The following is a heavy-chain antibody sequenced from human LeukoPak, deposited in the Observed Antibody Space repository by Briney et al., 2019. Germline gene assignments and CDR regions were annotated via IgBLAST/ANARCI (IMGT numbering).Heavy chain of an antibody. Sequence: GGSLRLSCAASGFTFDDYGMSWVRQAPGKGLKWVSGINWNGGSTGYADSVKGRFTISRDNAKNSLYLQMNSLRAEDTALYYCASLVVPAAMVAIYYYYYMDVWGKGTTVTVSS. CDR3: ASLVVPAAMVAIYYYYYMDV. CDR1: GFTFDDYG. V-gene: IGHV3-20*04. CDR2: INWNGGST. J-gene: IGHJ6*03. D-gene: IGHD2-2*01.